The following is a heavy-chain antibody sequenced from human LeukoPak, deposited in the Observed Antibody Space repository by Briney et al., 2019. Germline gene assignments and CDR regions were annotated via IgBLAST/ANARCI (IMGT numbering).Heavy chain of an antibody. CDR2: ISWNSGSI. CDR3: AKDRSHNYGPGSNPNY. D-gene: IGHD3-10*01. V-gene: IGHV3-9*01. Sequence: PGGSLRLSCAASGFTFDDYAMHWVRQAPGKGLEWVSGISWNSGSIGYADTVKGRFTISRDNAKNPLYLQMNSLRAEDTALYYCAKDRSHNYGPGSNPNYWGQGTLVTVSS. J-gene: IGHJ4*02. CDR1: GFTFDDYA.